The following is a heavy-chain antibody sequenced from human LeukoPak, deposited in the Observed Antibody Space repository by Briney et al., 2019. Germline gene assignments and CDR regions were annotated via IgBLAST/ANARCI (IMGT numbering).Heavy chain of an antibody. CDR1: GFTFSNYW. D-gene: IGHD1-1*01. V-gene: IGHV3-74*01. J-gene: IGHJ3*02. CDR3: ARGNAHAFDI. CDR2: IHSDGSST. Sequence: GGSLRLSCAASGFTFSNYWMRWVRQAPGKGLVWVSRIHSDGSSTTSADSVKGRFTISRDNAENTLYLQMNSLRAEDTAVYFCARGNAHAFDIWGQGTMVTVSS.